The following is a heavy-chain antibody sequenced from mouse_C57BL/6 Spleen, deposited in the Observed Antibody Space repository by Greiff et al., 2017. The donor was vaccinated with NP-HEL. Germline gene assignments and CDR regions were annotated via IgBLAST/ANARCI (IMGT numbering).Heavy chain of an antibody. V-gene: IGHV1-52*01. CDR1: GYTFTSYW. CDR3: ARQVVAGTWVDY. CDR2: IDPSDSET. Sequence: QVQLQQPGAELVRPGSSVKLSCKASGYTFTSYWMHWVTQRPIQGLEWIGNIDPSDSETHYNQKFKDKATLTVDKYSSTAYMQLSSLTSEDSAVYYCARQVVAGTWVDYWGQGTTLTVSS. D-gene: IGHD4-1*01. J-gene: IGHJ2*01.